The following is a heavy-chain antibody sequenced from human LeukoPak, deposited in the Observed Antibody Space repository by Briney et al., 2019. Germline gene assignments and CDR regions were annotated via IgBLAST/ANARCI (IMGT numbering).Heavy chain of an antibody. V-gene: IGHV3-21*01. CDR3: AKDRLQAAAMGGFDY. Sequence: GGSLRLSCAASGFTFGTYTMIWVRQAAGKGLEWVSSVSSGSDYIYYANSVKGRFTISRDNAKHSLYLQMNSLRVEDTAVYYCAKDRLQAAAMGGFDYWGQGTLVTVSS. D-gene: IGHD2-2*01. CDR2: VSSGSDYI. J-gene: IGHJ4*02. CDR1: GFTFGTYT.